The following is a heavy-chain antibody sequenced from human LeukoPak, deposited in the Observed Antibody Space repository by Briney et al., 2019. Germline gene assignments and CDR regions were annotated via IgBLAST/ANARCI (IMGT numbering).Heavy chain of an antibody. CDR2: ISTGSSII. CDR3: AKDPGGYQLDP. D-gene: IGHD1-26*01. Sequence: GGSLRLSCAASGFTFSSYSMNWVRQAPGKGLEWVSYISTGSSIIYHADSVKGRFTISRDNAKNSLYLQMNSLRAEDTALYYCAKDPGGYQLDPWGQGTLVTVSS. CDR1: GFTFSSYS. J-gene: IGHJ5*02. V-gene: IGHV3-48*01.